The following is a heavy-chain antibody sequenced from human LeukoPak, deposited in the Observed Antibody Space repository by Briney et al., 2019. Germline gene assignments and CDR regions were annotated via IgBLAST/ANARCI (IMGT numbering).Heavy chain of an antibody. CDR1: GYTFTSYD. CDR2: MNPNSSNT. Sequence: GASVKVSCKASGYTFTSYDINWVRQATGQGLEWMGWMNPNSSNTGYAQKFQGRVTMTRNTSISTAYMELSSLRSEDTAVYYCAKLGRKLELPFSYSSSVMDVGAQGPRATVS. J-gene: IGHJ6*02. D-gene: IGHD1-7*01. CDR3: AKLGRKLELPFSYSSSVMDV. V-gene: IGHV1-8*01.